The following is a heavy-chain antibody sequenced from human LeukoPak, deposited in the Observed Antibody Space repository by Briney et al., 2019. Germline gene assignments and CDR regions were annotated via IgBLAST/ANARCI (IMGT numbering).Heavy chain of an antibody. CDR3: ARDRYFDWLYDY. D-gene: IGHD3-9*01. Sequence: GGSLRLSCAASGFTFSSYWMHWVRQAPGKGLVWVSRINSDGSSTSYADSVKGRFTISRDNAKNTLYLQMNSLRVEDMAVYYCARDRYFDWLYDYWGQGTLVTVSS. CDR1: GFTFSSYW. CDR2: INSDGSST. V-gene: IGHV3-74*01. J-gene: IGHJ4*02.